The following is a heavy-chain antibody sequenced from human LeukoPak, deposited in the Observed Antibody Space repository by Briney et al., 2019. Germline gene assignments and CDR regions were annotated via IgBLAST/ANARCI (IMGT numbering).Heavy chain of an antibody. CDR3: AADGYTFAPGAFDI. D-gene: IGHD5-24*01. Sequence: SVKVSCKASGFTFSSSSVQWVRQARGQRLEWVGWIVVVSGNTNYAQRFQDRVTINRDMSTSTAYMEVSSLRSEDTAVYYCAADGYTFAPGAFDIWGQGTVVTVSS. CDR2: IVVVSGNT. CDR1: GFTFSSSS. J-gene: IGHJ3*02. V-gene: IGHV1-58*01.